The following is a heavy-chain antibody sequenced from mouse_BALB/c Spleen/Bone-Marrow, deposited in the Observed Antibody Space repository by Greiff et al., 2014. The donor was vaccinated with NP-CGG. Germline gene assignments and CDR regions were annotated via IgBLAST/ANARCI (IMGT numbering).Heavy chain of an antibody. CDR3: ARSRDVGYFDY. J-gene: IGHJ2*01. D-gene: IGHD3-3*01. Sequence: VQLKESGPELVKPGASVKVSCKASGYAFTSYNMFWVKQSHGKSLEWIGHIDPYNGGTSYNQKFKGKATLTVDKSSSTAYMHLSSLTSEDSAVYYCARSRDVGYFDYWGQGTTLTVSS. CDR1: GYAFTSYN. V-gene: IGHV1S135*01. CDR2: IDPYNGGT.